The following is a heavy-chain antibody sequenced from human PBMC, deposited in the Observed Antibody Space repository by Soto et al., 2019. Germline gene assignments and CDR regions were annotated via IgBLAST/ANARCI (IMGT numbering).Heavy chain of an antibody. CDR2: INPHSGST. CDR1: GYSFTDDY. Sequence: ASVKVSCKTSGYSFTDDYLHWVRQAPGQGLEWVGWINPHSGSTNFAQKFLGRVSMTRDTSISTAYMELFSLTSDDTAIYYCARAVYCGDDCYSYYYAMDVWGQGTTVTVSS. D-gene: IGHD2-21*02. J-gene: IGHJ6*02. CDR3: ARAVYCGDDCYSYYYAMDV. V-gene: IGHV1-2*02.